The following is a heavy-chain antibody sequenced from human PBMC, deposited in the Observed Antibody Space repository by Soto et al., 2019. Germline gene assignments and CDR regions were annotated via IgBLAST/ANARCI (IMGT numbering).Heavy chain of an antibody. V-gene: IGHV4-30-4*01. J-gene: IGHJ6*02. CDR1: GGSISSGDYY. D-gene: IGHD1-1*01. Sequence: PSETLSLTCTVSGGSISSGDYYWSWIRQPPGKGLEWIGYIYYSGSTYYNPSLKSRVTISVDTSKNQFSLKLSSVTAADTAVYYCARDRNEHSYYYGMDVWGQGTTVTVSS. CDR3: ARDRNEHSYYYGMDV. CDR2: IYYSGST.